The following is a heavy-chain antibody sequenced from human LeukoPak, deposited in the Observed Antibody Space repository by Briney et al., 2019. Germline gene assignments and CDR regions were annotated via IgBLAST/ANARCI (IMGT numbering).Heavy chain of an antibody. V-gene: IGHV3-9*01. CDR3: AKGSRDSRAYWLYFDY. CDR2: INWTGDDI. Sequence: GGSLRLSCAASGFTFDDYAMHWVRQPPGKGLEWVSGINWTGDDIRYADSVKGRFTISRDNAKNSLYLQINSLRTEDTAFYYCAKGSRDSRAYWLYFDYWGQGTLVTVSS. J-gene: IGHJ4*02. CDR1: GFTFDDYA. D-gene: IGHD3-22*01.